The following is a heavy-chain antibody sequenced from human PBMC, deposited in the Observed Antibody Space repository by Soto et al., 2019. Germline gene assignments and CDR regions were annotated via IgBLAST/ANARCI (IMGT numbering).Heavy chain of an antibody. V-gene: IGHV4-34*01. Sequence: SDTLSLTCAVYGGSFSGYYWSWIRQPPGKWLEWIGEINHSGSTNYNPSLKSRVTISVDTSKNQFSLKLSSVTAADTAVYYCARSRIQLWLPLFDYWGQGXLVTVPS. CDR2: INHSGST. J-gene: IGHJ4*02. CDR1: GGSFSGYY. D-gene: IGHD5-18*01. CDR3: ARSRIQLWLPLFDY.